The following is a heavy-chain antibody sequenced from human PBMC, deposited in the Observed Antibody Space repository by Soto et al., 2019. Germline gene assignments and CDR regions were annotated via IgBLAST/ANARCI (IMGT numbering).Heavy chain of an antibody. CDR3: AKGGNYETFYYGMDV. V-gene: IGHV3-9*01. Sequence: PGGSLRLSCAASGFTFDDYAMHWVRQAPGKGLEWVSGSSWNSGSIGYADSVKGRFTISRDNAKNSLYLQMNSLRAEDTALYYCAKGGNYETFYYGMDVWGQGTTVTVSS. CDR2: SSWNSGSI. J-gene: IGHJ6*02. CDR1: GFTFDDYA. D-gene: IGHD1-7*01.